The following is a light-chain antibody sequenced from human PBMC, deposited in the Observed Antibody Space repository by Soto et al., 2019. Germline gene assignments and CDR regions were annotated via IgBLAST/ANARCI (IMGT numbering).Light chain of an antibody. V-gene: IGKV3-15*01. CDR3: QKYNNWPPWT. CDR2: GAS. CDR1: QSISSD. J-gene: IGKJ1*01. Sequence: EVVMTQSPATLSVSPGERATLSCRASQSISSDLAWYQQKPGQAPRLLIYGASTRASDIPARFSGSGSGTEFTLTISSLQSEDFAVYYCQKYNNWPPWTFGQGTKVEFK.